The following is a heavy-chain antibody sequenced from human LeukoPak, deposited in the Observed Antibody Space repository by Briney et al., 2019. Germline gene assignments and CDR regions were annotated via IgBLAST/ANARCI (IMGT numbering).Heavy chain of an antibody. CDR1: GCTFTGYY. D-gene: IGHD1-26*01. J-gene: IGHJ4*02. CDR2: INPNSGGT. V-gene: IGHV1-2*02. CDR3: ASLSPRIVGATIVDY. Sequence: ASVTVSCKASGCTFTGYYMHWVRQAPGRGLEWMGWINPNSGGTNYAQKFQGRVTMTRDTSISTAYMELSRLRSDDTAVYYCASLSPRIVGATIVDYWGQGTLVTVSS.